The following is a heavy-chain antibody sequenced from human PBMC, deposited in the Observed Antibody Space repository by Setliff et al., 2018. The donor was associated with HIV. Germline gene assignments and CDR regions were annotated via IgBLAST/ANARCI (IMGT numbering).Heavy chain of an antibody. CDR2: IYYSGST. J-gene: IGHJ4*02. CDR3: AREAMYYYDTSGHPQGFDY. D-gene: IGHD3-22*01. CDR1: GDSISGAGFY. V-gene: IGHV4-31*03. Sequence: SETLSLTCTVSGDSISGAGFYWTWIRQLPGKGLEWIGPIYYSGSTYYNPSLKSRVTISLGTSRWQFSLTLNSVSAADTAVYFCAREAMYYYDTSGHPQGFDYWGQGTLVTVSS.